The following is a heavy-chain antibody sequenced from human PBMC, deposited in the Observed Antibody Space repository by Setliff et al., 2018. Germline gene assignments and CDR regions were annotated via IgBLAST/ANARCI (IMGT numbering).Heavy chain of an antibody. CDR3: ARGGDTSGYYYTDYYYGMDV. J-gene: IGHJ6*02. CDR2: MNPNSGNT. D-gene: IGHD3-22*01. V-gene: IGHV1-8*01. CDR1: GYAFTSYD. Sequence: ASVKVSCKASGYAFTSYDINWVRQATGQGLEWMGWMNPNSGNTGYAQKFQGRVTMTRNTSISTAYMELSSLTSEDKAVYYCARGGDTSGYYYTDYYYGMDVWGQGTTVTVSS.